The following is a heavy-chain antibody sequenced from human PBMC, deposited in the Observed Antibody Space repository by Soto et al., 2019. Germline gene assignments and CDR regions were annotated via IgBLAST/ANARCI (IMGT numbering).Heavy chain of an antibody. D-gene: IGHD3-22*01. V-gene: IGHV4-59*01. CDR3: AKSHYDSSGYYIIDH. CDR1: GGSITGRC. J-gene: IGHJ5*02. CDR2: FCYTGST. Sequence: SETLSLTCTVSGGSITGRCWSWVRQSPGKGLEWIGYFCYTGSTNYNPSLKSRVTISVDRSKTQCSLKLTSVTAADTAVYYCAKSHYDSSGYYIIDHWGQGTLVTVSS.